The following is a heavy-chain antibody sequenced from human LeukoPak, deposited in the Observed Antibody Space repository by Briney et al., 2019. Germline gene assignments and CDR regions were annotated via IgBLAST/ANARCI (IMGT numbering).Heavy chain of an antibody. CDR3: AGEVAAAGNPFDY. CDR1: GGTSSDYA. V-gene: IGHV1-69*04. J-gene: IGHJ4*02. Sequence: GSSVKVSCKASGGTSSDYAISWVRQAPGQGLEWMGRIIPILDIANYAQTFKGRVTVTADKSSSTAYMELSSLTSEDTAVYYCAGEVAAAGNPFDYWGQGTLVTVSS. D-gene: IGHD6-13*01. CDR2: IIPILDIA.